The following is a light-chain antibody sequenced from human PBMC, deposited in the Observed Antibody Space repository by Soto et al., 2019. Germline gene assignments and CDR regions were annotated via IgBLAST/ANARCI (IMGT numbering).Light chain of an antibody. Sequence: SALTQPASMSGSAGESITISCPGTSSDVGSYNLVSWYQQYSGKAPKLLIYEVNNRPSGVSNRFSGSKSGNTASLTISGLQAEDEADYYCCSYAGIRVFGTGTRSPS. V-gene: IGLV2-23*02. CDR3: CSYAGIRV. CDR1: SSDVGSYNL. J-gene: IGLJ1*01. CDR2: EVN.